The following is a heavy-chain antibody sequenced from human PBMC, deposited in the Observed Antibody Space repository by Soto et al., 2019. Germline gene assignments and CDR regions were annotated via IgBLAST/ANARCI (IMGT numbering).Heavy chain of an antibody. CDR2: ISGSGGST. Sequence: PGGSLRLSCAASGFTFSSYAMSWVRQAPGKGLEWVSAISGSGGSTYYADSVKGRFTISRDNSKNTLYLQMNSLRAEDTAVYYCAKNVNLPGYSSGWSPPHFDYWGQGTLVTVSS. V-gene: IGHV3-23*01. CDR1: GFTFSSYA. J-gene: IGHJ4*02. D-gene: IGHD6-19*01. CDR3: AKNVNLPGYSSGWSPPHFDY.